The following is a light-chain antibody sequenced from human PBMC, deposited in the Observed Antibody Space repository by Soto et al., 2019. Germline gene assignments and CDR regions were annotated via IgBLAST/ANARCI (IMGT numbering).Light chain of an antibody. Sequence: QSALTQPASVSGYPGQSIAISCTGSNGDVGGYKYVSWYQQHPGKAPKLLIFGVSNRPSGVSNRFSGSKSGNTASLTISGLQAEDEAAYYCSSDKVSSTVFGGWTKLTVL. CDR2: GVS. CDR1: NGDVGGYKY. J-gene: IGLJ3*02. CDR3: SSDKVSSTV. V-gene: IGLV2-14*03.